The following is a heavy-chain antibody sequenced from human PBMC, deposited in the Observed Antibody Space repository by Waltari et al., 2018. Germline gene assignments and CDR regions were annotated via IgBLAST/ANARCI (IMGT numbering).Heavy chain of an antibody. Sequence: QLQLVEPGGGVVQPGRSLRLSCAASAFMFRNYGMDWVRQAPGKGLEWVAVIWYDGSKKYCADSLKGRFIISRVNSRNTLYLQMNSLRFEDTSVYYCARDWLPCYQKNADRSAAYWGQGTLVTVSS. CDR3: ARDWLPCYQKNADRSAAY. J-gene: IGHJ4*02. V-gene: IGHV3-33*08. D-gene: IGHD3-16*02. CDR2: IWYDGSKK. CDR1: AFMFRNYG.